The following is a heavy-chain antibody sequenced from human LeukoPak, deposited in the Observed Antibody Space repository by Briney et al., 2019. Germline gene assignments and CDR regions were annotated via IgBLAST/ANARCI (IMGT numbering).Heavy chain of an antibody. V-gene: IGHV4-59*01. CDR2: IYYSGST. D-gene: IGHD1-7*01. J-gene: IGHJ4*02. CDR3: ARGSRELYYFDY. Sequence: PSETLSLTCTVSGGSISSYYWSWIRQPPGKGLEWIGYIYYSGSTKYNPSLKSRVTISVDASKTQFSLRLNSVTAADTAVYYCARGSRELYYFDYWGQGTLVTVSS. CDR1: GGSISSYY.